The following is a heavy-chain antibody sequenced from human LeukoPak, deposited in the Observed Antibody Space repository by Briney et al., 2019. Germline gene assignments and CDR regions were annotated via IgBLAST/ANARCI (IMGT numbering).Heavy chain of an antibody. Sequence: ASVKVSCKASGYTFTSYYMHWVRRAPGQGLEWMGIINPSGGSTSYAQKFQGRVTMTRDMSTSTVYMELSSLRSEDTAVYYCARGDSSQDAFDIWGQGTMVTVSS. V-gene: IGHV1-46*01. J-gene: IGHJ3*02. D-gene: IGHD3-22*01. CDR3: ARGDSSQDAFDI. CDR1: GYTFTSYY. CDR2: INPSGGST.